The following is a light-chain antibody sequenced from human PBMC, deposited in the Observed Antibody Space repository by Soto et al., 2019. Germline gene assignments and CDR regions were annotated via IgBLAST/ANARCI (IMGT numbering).Light chain of an antibody. CDR1: QSVSSN. Sequence: EIVMTQSPATLSVSLGERDTLSCRASQSVSSNLDWYQQKPGQAPRLLIYGASTRATGIPARFSGSGSGTEFTLTISRLQSEDFAVYYCQQYNNFMYTFGQGTKLEIK. V-gene: IGKV3-15*01. CDR3: QQYNNFMYT. CDR2: GAS. J-gene: IGKJ2*01.